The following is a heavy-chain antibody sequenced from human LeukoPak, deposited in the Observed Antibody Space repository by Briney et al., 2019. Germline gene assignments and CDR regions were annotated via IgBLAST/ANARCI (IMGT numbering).Heavy chain of an antibody. CDR1: GFALKSYS. J-gene: IGHJ5*01. CDR3: ARVAVSGPTGWFDS. CDR2: ISSTSAYI. Sequence: GGPLRLSCGGSGFALKSYSLTWVRQAPGKGLEWVSSISSTSAYIHYADSVKGRFTISRDNVDNVVYLEMNGLRAEDTATYYCARVAVSGPTGWFDSWGQGTLVIVSS. V-gene: IGHV3-21*01. D-gene: IGHD2-8*02.